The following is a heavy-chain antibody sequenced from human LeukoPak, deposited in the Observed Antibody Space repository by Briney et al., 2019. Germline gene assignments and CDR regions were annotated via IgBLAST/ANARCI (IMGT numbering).Heavy chain of an antibody. Sequence: PGGSLRLSCAASGFTFSSYSMNWVRQAPGKGLEWVSSISSSSYIYYADSAKGRFTISRDNAKNSLYLQMNSLRAEDTAVYYCARVYYGSGSYFDAFDIWGQGTMVTVSS. CDR1: GFTFSSYS. D-gene: IGHD3-10*01. V-gene: IGHV3-21*01. J-gene: IGHJ3*02. CDR3: ARVYYGSGSYFDAFDI. CDR2: ISSSSYI.